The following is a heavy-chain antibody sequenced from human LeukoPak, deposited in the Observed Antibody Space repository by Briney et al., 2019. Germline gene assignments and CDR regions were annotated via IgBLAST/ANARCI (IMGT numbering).Heavy chain of an antibody. CDR3: ARDLSNGIDY. CDR2: ISSTSNTI. CDR1: GFTFSAYE. D-gene: IGHD2-8*01. Sequence: GGSLRLSCAASGFTFSAYEMNWVRQAPGKGLEWLSYISSTSNTIYYADSVKGRFTISRDNAKNSLYLHMNSLRADDTALHYCARDLSNGIDYWGQGTLVTVSS. J-gene: IGHJ4*02. V-gene: IGHV3-48*03.